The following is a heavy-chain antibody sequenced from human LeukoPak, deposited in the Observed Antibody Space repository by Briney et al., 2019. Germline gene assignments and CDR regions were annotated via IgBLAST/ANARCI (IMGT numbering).Heavy chain of an antibody. Sequence: SGPTLVKPTQTLTLTCTFSGFSLSTSGVGVGWIRQPPGEALEWLALIYWDDDKRYSPSLKSRLTIAQDTSKNQVVLTMTNMDPVDTATYYCAHTTYFYDSSGYPRSFDIWGQGTMVTVSS. D-gene: IGHD3-22*01. J-gene: IGHJ3*02. V-gene: IGHV2-5*02. CDR3: AHTTYFYDSSGYPRSFDI. CDR1: GFSLSTSGVG. CDR2: IYWDDDK.